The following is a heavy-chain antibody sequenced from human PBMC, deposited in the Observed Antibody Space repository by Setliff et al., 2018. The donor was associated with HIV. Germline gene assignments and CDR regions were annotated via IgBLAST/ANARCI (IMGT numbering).Heavy chain of an antibody. CDR3: ARPNYYDSSGSFDY. CDR2: ISSSGTTI. Sequence: GGSLRLSCAASGFTFSNYEMNWFRQAPGKGLEWVSYISSSGTTIYYADSVKGRFTISRDNAKNSLYLQMNSLRAEDTAVYYCARPNYYDSSGSFDYWGQGTLVTVSS. J-gene: IGHJ4*02. V-gene: IGHV3-48*03. CDR1: GFTFSNYE. D-gene: IGHD3-22*01.